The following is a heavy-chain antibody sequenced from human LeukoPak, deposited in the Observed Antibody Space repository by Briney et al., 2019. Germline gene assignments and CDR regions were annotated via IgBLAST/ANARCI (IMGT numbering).Heavy chain of an antibody. Sequence: QAGGSLTLSCGASGITFSDYWMHWVRQAPGKGLVWVSRINSDGRSTIYADSVKGRFTISRDNAKNTVYLQMNSLRVEDTAVFYCATGLSQYYDLWGRGTLVTVSS. V-gene: IGHV3-74*01. J-gene: IGHJ2*01. CDR2: INSDGRST. D-gene: IGHD2-8*02. CDR3: ATGLSQYYDL. CDR1: GITFSDYW.